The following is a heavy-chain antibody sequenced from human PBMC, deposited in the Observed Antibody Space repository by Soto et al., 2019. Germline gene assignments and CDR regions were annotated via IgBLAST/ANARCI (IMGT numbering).Heavy chain of an antibody. CDR2: VSYSGSS. V-gene: IGHV4-59*08. Sequence: SETLSLTCTVSGGSVSTSYWSWIRQSPGKGLEWIAYVSYSGSSNYNPSLKSRATISVDTSKNQFSLELTSVTAADTAMYYCARPADWNLLQFDSRGQRMPVTVSS. CDR1: GGSVSTSY. CDR3: ARPADWNLLQFDS. J-gene: IGHJ4*02. D-gene: IGHD1-1*01.